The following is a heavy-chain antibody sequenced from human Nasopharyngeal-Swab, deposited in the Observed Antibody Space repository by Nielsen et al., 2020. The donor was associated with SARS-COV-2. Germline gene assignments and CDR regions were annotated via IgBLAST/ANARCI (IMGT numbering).Heavy chain of an antibody. V-gene: IGHV3-30*02. CDR3: VRESAYHDFWIGHIDTTASPHMDV. CDR2: IRNDGAVD. Sequence: GESLKTPCAASGFPFCRYGMVWVRQAPGKGLEWVALIRNDGAVDNYADSVTGRFTVSRDNSKNMLYLQMNSLRAEEPAVYYFVRESAYHDFWIGHIDTTASPHMDVWGQGTTVTVSS. J-gene: IGHJ6*02. CDR1: GFPFCRYG. D-gene: IGHD3-3*01.